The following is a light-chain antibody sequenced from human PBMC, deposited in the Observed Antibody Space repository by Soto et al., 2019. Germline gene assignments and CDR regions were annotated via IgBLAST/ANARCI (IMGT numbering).Light chain of an antibody. CDR2: KAS. J-gene: IGKJ1*01. V-gene: IGKV1-5*03. Sequence: DIQMTHSPSTLSASIGDRVTITCRASQSITSWLAWYQQKPGKAPKLLIYKASNLESGVPSRFSGSGSGTDFTLTISSLQPDDFATYYCQQYNTYPTFGQGTKVEFK. CDR1: QSITSW. CDR3: QQYNTYPT.